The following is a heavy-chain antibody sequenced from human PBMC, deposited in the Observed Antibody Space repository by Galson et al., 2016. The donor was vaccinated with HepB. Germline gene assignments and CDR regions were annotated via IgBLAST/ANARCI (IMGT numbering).Heavy chain of an antibody. V-gene: IGHV4-59*01. J-gene: IGHJ4*02. Sequence: GSISSDYWSWIRQPPGRGLEWIGYIYNSGRTHYNPSLKSRVTTSVDMSKNQFSLKLTSVTAADTAVYYCARIRKDYGDYHVDYWGQGTLVTVSS. D-gene: IGHD4-17*01. CDR1: GSISSDY. CDR3: ARIRKDYGDYHVDY. CDR2: IYNSGRT.